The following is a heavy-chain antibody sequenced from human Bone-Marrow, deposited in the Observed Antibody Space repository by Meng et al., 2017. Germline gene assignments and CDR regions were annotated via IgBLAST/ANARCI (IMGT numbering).Heavy chain of an antibody. Sequence: QLQLQESGPGLVKPSETLSLSCTVSGGSISSRSYYWVWIRQSPGKGLEWIGQIYYNGKSYYNPSLKSRVTMSVDTSRSQFSLNLNTVTAADTAVYYCARASYSYDSWFDPWGQGTL. CDR1: GGSISSRSYY. J-gene: IGHJ5*02. D-gene: IGHD5-18*01. CDR2: IYYNGKS. CDR3: ARASYSYDSWFDP. V-gene: IGHV4-39*01.